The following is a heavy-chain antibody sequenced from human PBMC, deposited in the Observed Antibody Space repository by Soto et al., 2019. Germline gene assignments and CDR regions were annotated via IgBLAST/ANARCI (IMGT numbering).Heavy chain of an antibody. D-gene: IGHD2-2*02. CDR1: GFTFSSYE. V-gene: IGHV3-48*03. CDR3: ARDLVVVVPAAIGYYYGMDV. CDR2: ISSSGSTI. J-gene: IGHJ6*02. Sequence: GGSLRLSCAASGFTFSSYEMNWVRQAPGKGLEWVSYISSSGSTIYYADSVKGRFTISRDNAKNSLYLQMNSLRAEDTAVYYCARDLVVVVPAAIGYYYGMDVWGQGTTVTSP.